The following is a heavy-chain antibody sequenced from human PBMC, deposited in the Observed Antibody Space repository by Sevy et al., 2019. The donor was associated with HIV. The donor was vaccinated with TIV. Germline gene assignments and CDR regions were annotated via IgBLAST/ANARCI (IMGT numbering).Heavy chain of an antibody. CDR2: ISWNGANI. CDR3: AKDYGAYYYMEV. D-gene: IGHD2-21*01. Sequence: GGSLRLSCAASGFTFDDHAMHWVRQAPGKGLEWISLISWNGANIEYADSVKGRFTVSRDNSKNSLYLQMNSLRVEDTALYYCAKDYGAYYYMEVWGKGTTVTLSS. V-gene: IGHV3-43D*04. CDR1: GFTFDDHA. J-gene: IGHJ6*03.